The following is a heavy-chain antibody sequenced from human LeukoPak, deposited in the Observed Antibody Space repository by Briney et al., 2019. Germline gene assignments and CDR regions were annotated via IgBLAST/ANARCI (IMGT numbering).Heavy chain of an antibody. CDR2: ITSGSSYI. CDR3: AKESLA. CDR1: GFTFSSYN. J-gene: IGHJ5*02. V-gene: IGHV3-21*04. Sequence: GGSLRLSCAASGFTFSSYNMNWVRQAPGKGLEWVSSITSGSSYIYYADSVKGRFTISRDNSKNTLYLQMNRLRAEDTAVYYCAKESLAWGQGTLVTVSS.